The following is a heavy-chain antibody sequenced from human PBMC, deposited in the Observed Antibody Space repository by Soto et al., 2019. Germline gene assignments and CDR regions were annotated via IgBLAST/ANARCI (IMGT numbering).Heavy chain of an antibody. CDR1: CGSISRSY. CDR3: ARGGEAVAGYYYSGLHV. D-gene: IGHD6-19*01. J-gene: IGHJ6*02. V-gene: IGHV4-59*01. CDR2: IHYTGAT. Sequence: PSETLSLTCNVSCGSISRSYWIWIRQPPGKRLESIGYIHYTGATRYNPSLKSRVTMSVDTSKNQIYLKLTSVTAAGTGVYYCARGGEAVAGYYYSGLHVWGRGTTVTVSS.